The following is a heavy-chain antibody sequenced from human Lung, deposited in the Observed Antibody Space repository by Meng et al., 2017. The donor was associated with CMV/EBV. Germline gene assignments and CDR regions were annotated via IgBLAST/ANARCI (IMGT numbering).Heavy chain of an antibody. D-gene: IGHD4-23*01. Sequence: GGSXRLXXAASGFTFSNYAMSWVRQAPGKGLEWVSALSGSGGATYYADSVKGRFTISRDNSKSTVYLQMKSLRAEDTAVYYCARNPGGRPNWFDPWGQGTXVTVSS. J-gene: IGHJ5*02. CDR3: ARNPGGRPNWFDP. CDR1: GFTFSNYA. CDR2: LSGSGGAT. V-gene: IGHV3-23*01.